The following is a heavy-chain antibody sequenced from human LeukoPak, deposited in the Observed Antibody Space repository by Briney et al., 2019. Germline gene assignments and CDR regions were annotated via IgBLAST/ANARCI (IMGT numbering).Heavy chain of an antibody. CDR2: MNPNSGNT. CDR3: ARAKRYSSSWLKYYYYMDV. V-gene: IGHV1-8*01. CDR1: GYTFTSYD. J-gene: IGHJ6*03. D-gene: IGHD6-13*01. Sequence: ASVKVSCKASGYTFTSYDINWVRQATGQGLEWMGWMNPNSGNTGYAQKFQGRVTMTRNTSISTAYMELSSLRSEDTAVYYCARAKRYSSSWLKYYYYMDVWGKGTTVTISS.